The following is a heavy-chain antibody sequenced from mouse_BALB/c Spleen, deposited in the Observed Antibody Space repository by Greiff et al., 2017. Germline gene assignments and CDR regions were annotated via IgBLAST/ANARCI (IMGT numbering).Heavy chain of an antibody. D-gene: IGHD1-1*01. V-gene: IGHV5-12-2*01. Sequence: EVHLVESGGGLVQPGGSLKLSCAASGFTFSSYTMSWVRQTPEKRLEWVAYISNGGGSTYYPDTVKGRFTISRDNAKNTLYLEMSSLRSEDTAMYYCARTPPYYYGYAMDYWGQGTSVTVSS. CDR3: ARTPPYYYGYAMDY. CDR1: GFTFSSYT. CDR2: ISNGGGST. J-gene: IGHJ4*01.